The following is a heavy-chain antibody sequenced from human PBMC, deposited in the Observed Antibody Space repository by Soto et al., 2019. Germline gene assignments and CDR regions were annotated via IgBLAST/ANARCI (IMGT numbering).Heavy chain of an antibody. V-gene: IGHV4-59*12. CDR2: YFDGGRT. CDR1: SAPISEYS. J-gene: IGHJ5*02. D-gene: IGHD3-10*01. Sequence: PSETLSLTCIVSSAPISEYSCSSDRQSPGKGLDWIGNYFDGGRTMYNPSLNSRVTISVDASKNLFSLERTFVTAADTSVYHCARGGSMIRGGNFFVAWGQEVAVTVSS. CDR3: ARGGSMIRGGNFFVA.